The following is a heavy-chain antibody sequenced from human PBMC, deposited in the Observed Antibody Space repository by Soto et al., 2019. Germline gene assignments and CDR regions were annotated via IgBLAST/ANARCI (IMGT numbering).Heavy chain of an antibody. CDR1: GFTFSSYS. V-gene: IGHV3-21*01. D-gene: IGHD3-9*01. J-gene: IGHJ4*02. CDR2: ISSSSSYI. Sequence: GGSLRLSCAASGFTFSSYSMNWVRQAPGKGLEWVSSISSSSSYIYYADSVKGRFTISRDNAKNSLYLQMNSLRAEDTAGYYCARSGAPRYFDWLSAGDFDYWGQGTLVTVSS. CDR3: ARSGAPRYFDWLSAGDFDY.